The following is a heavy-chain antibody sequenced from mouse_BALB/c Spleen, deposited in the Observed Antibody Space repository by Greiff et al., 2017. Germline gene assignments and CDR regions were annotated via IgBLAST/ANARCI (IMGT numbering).Heavy chain of an antibody. V-gene: IGHV2-6-7*01. CDR2: IWGDGST. CDR1: GFSLTGYG. D-gene: IGHD2-1*01. J-gene: IGHJ4*01. CDR3: AKGGLYYGNYVAMDY. Sequence: VQGVESGPGLVAPSQSLSITCTVSGFSLTGYGVNWVRQPPGKGLEWLGMIWGDGSTDYNSALKSRLSISKDNSKSQVFLKMNSLQTDDTARYYCAKGGLYYGNYVAMDYWGQGTSVTVSS.